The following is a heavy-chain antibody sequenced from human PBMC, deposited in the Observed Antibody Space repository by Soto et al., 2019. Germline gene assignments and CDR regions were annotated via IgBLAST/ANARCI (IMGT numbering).Heavy chain of an antibody. D-gene: IGHD2-8*01. V-gene: IGHV3-48*02. CDR3: ARVGRGVYGMDV. CDR2: ITSDSSTI. J-gene: IGHJ6*02. CDR1: GFAFSTYS. Sequence: EVQLVESGGGLVQPGGSLRLSCAASGFAFSTYSINWVRQAPGKGLEWFSCITSDSSTISYADSVKGRFTVSRDNAKNSLYLQMNSLRDEDTAVYYCARVGRGVYGMDVWGQGTSVTVSS.